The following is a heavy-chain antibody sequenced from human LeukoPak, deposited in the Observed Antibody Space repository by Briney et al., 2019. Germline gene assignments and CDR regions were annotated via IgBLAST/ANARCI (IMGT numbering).Heavy chain of an antibody. D-gene: IGHD6-19*01. J-gene: IGHJ4*02. CDR2: INPNSGNT. Sequence: GASVKVSCKASGYTFTGYYMHWVRQAPGQGLEWMGWINPNSGNTGYAQKFQGRVTMTRNTSISTAYMELSSLRPEDTAVYYCARGRVAAVAGEDDYWGQGTLVTVSS. CDR1: GYTFTGYY. V-gene: IGHV1-8*02. CDR3: ARGRVAAVAGEDDY.